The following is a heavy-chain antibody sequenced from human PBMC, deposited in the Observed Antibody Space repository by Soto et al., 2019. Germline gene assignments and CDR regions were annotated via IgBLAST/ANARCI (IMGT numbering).Heavy chain of an antibody. Sequence: GGSLRLSCAASGFTFSSYAMSWVRQAPGKGLEWVSAISGSGSITHYADSVKGRFTISRDNSKNTLYLQMNSLRAEDTAVFYCAKDQGHTSSWHFCLDVCGQGTTVTVS. CDR2: ISGSGSIT. CDR3: AKDQGHTSSWHFCLDV. V-gene: IGHV3-23*01. CDR1: GFTFSSYA. J-gene: IGHJ6*02. D-gene: IGHD6-13*01.